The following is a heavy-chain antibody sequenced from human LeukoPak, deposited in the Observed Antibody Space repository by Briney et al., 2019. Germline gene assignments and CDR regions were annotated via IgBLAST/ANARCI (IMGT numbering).Heavy chain of an antibody. D-gene: IGHD3-10*01. J-gene: IGHJ5*02. CDR3: ATDRPYITSWYGCSTP. Sequence: QPGGSLRLSCAASGFSLSSYGMTWVRQAPGKGLEWVSTLSDSGGGTYYADSVKGRFTISRDNSRNTLYLQMHSLRVEDTAVYYCATDRPYITSWYGCSTPWGQGTLVTVSS. CDR2: LSDSGGGT. V-gene: IGHV3-23*01. CDR1: GFSLSSYG.